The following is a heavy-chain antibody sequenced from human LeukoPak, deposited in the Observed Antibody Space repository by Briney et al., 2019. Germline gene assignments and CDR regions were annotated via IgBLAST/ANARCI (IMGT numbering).Heavy chain of an antibody. CDR3: ARDFWSGYYYIDV. CDR2: ISSSSSTI. CDR1: GFTFSSYA. Sequence: GGSLRLSCAASGFTFSSYAMSWVRQAPGKGLEWVSYISSSSSTIYYADSVKGRFTISRDNAKNSLYLQMNSLRAEDTAVYYCARDFWSGYYYIDVWGKGTTVTVSS. V-gene: IGHV3-48*01. D-gene: IGHD3-3*01. J-gene: IGHJ6*03.